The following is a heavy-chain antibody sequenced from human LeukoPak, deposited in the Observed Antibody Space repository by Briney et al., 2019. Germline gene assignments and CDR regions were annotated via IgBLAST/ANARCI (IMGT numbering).Heavy chain of an antibody. CDR2: IYYSGST. J-gene: IGHJ4*02. CDR3: AWRRGDGWDGPYFDY. Sequence: SETLSLTCTVSGGSTSSSSYYWGWIRQPPGKGLEWIGSIYYSGSTYYNPSLKSRVTISVDTSKNQFSLKLSSVTAADTAVYYCAWRRGDGWDGPYFDYWGQGTLVTVSS. V-gene: IGHV4-39*01. D-gene: IGHD5-24*01. CDR1: GGSTSSSSYY.